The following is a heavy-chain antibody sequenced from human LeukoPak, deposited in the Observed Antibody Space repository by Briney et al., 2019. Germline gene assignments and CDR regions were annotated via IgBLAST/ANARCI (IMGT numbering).Heavy chain of an antibody. D-gene: IGHD3-10*01. CDR2: ISSNGGST. J-gene: IGHJ4*02. V-gene: IGHV3-64*01. Sequence: GGSLRLSCAASGFTFSSYAMHWVRQAPGKGLEYVSAISSNGGSTYYANSVKGRFTISRDNSKNTLYLQMGSLIAEDMAVYYCARVSYYGSGSYYNQYYFDYWGQGTLVTVSS. CDR3: ARVSYYGSGSYYNQYYFDY. CDR1: GFTFSSYA.